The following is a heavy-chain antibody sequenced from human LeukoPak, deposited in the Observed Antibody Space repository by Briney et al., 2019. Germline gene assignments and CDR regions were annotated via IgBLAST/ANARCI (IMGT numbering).Heavy chain of an antibody. Sequence: PAGGSLRLSCAASGFTFSSYGMHWVRQAPGKGLEWVAVISCDGSNKYYADSVKGRFTISRDNSKNTLYLQMNSLRAEDTAVYYCASIPGTSYGGSLYYYYYGMDVWGQGTTVTVSS. CDR1: GFTFSSYG. CDR3: ASIPGTSYGGSLYYYYYGMDV. CDR2: ISCDGSNK. V-gene: IGHV3-30*03. D-gene: IGHD5-18*01. J-gene: IGHJ6*02.